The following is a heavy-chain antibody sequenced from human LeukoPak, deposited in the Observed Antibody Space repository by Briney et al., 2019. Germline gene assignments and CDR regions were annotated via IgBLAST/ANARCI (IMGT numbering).Heavy chain of an antibody. D-gene: IGHD6-13*01. V-gene: IGHV4-39*01. J-gene: IGHJ4*02. CDR3: ARLLVAAAGYFDY. Sequence: SETLSLTCTVSGGSISSSSYYWGWIRQPPGKGLEWIGSIYYSGCTYYNPSLKSRVTISVDTSKNQFSLKLSSVTAADTAVYYCARLLVAAAGYFDYWGQGTLVTVSS. CDR1: GGSISSSSYY. CDR2: IYYSGCT.